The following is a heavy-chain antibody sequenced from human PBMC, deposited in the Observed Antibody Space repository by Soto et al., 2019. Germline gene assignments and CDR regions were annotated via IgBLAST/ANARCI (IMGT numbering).Heavy chain of an antibody. Sequence: QVQLVESGGGVVQPGRSLRLSCAASGFTCSSCAMNWVRQAPGTGLEWVAVISYDGSNKYYADSVKGRFTVSRDNSKNTLYLQVNSVRAEDTAAYYCARDKRDLRFLEWSYYFDYWGQGALVTVSS. D-gene: IGHD3-3*01. J-gene: IGHJ4*02. V-gene: IGHV3-30-3*01. CDR2: ISYDGSNK. CDR1: GFTCSSCA. CDR3: ARDKRDLRFLEWSYYFDY.